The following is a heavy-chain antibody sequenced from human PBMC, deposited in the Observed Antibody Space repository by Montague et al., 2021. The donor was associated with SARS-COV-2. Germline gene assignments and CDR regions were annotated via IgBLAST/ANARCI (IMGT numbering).Heavy chain of an antibody. CDR3: ARLGYYYESSGMADY. V-gene: IGHV4-39*01. Sequence: SETLSLTCTVSGGSISSSSYYWGWIRQPPGKGLEWIGSIYYSGSTYYSPSLKSRVTISVDTSKNQFSLKLSSVTAADTAVYYCARLGYYYESSGMADYWGQGTLVTVSS. D-gene: IGHD3-22*01. J-gene: IGHJ4*02. CDR2: IYYSGST. CDR1: GGSISSSSYY.